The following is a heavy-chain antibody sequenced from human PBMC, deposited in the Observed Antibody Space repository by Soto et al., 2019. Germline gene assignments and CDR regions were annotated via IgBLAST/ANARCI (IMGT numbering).Heavy chain of an antibody. CDR3: ARGRLSRGYCSGGSCYYFDY. CDR1: GGSFSGYY. Sequence: TLSLTCAVYGGSFSGYYWSWIRQPPGKGLEWIGEINHSGSTNYNPSLKSRVTISVDTSKNQFSLKLSSVTAADTAVYYCARGRLSRGYCSGGSCYYFDYWGQGTLVTVSS. CDR2: INHSGST. D-gene: IGHD2-15*01. V-gene: IGHV4-34*01. J-gene: IGHJ4*02.